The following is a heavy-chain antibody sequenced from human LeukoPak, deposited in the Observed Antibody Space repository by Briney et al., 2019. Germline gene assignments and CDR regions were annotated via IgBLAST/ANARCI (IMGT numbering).Heavy chain of an antibody. Sequence: SETLSLTCAVSGGSISSGGYSWSWIRQPPGKGLEWIGYIYHSGSTYYNPSLKSRVTISVDRSKNQFSLKLSSVTAADTAVYYCARGRPDDSSGYYEIGGQGTLVTVSS. CDR2: IYHSGST. D-gene: IGHD3-22*01. J-gene: IGHJ4*02. V-gene: IGHV4-30-2*01. CDR1: GGSISSGGYS. CDR3: ARGRPDDSSGYYEI.